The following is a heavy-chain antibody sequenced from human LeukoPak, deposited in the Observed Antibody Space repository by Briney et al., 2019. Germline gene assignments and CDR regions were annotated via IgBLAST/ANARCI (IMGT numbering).Heavy chain of an antibody. CDR2: IYYSGST. Sequence: SETLSLTCTVSGGSISSYYWSWIRQPPGKGLEWIGYIYYSGSTNYNPSLKSRVTMSVDTSKNQFSLKLSSVTAADTAVYYCARGGHCSSTSCSEGNFDYWGQGTLVTVSS. J-gene: IGHJ4*02. CDR3: ARGGHCSSTSCSEGNFDY. D-gene: IGHD2-2*01. V-gene: IGHV4-59*12. CDR1: GGSISSYY.